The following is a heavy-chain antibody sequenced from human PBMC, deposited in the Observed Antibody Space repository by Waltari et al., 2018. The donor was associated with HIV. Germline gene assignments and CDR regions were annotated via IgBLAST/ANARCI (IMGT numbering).Heavy chain of an antibody. D-gene: IGHD6-13*01. V-gene: IGHV3-48*02. CDR1: GFPFSSYS. CDR2: ISSSSSPP. CDR3: ARRIAAGGTQYFEY. J-gene: IGHJ4*02. Sequence: EVQLVESGGNLVQPGGSLRLSCAASGFPFSSYSMNWVRQAPGKGLEGVSYISSSSSPPYYADSVRGRFTISRDNAKNSLYLQMNSLRDEDTAVYYCARRIAAGGTQYFEYWGQGTLVTVSS.